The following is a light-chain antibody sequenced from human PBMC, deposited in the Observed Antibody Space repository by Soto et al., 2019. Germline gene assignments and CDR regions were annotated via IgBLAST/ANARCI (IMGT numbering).Light chain of an antibody. CDR2: SNN. V-gene: IGLV1-44*01. Sequence: SVLTQPPSASGTPGQRVTISCSGSSSNIGSNTVNWYQQLPGTAPKLPIYSNNQRPSGVPDRFSGSKSGTSASLAISGLQSEDEADYYCAAWDDSLNGPYVFGTGTKVTVL. J-gene: IGLJ1*01. CDR1: SSNIGSNT. CDR3: AAWDDSLNGPYV.